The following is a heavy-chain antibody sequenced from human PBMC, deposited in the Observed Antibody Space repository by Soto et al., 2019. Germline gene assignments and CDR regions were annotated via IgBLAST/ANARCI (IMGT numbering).Heavy chain of an antibody. CDR2: TRKKANSYTT. D-gene: IGHD2-15*01. Sequence: GGSLRLSCAASGFTFSDHYMDWVRQAPGKGLEWVGRTRKKANSYTTEYAASVKGRFTISRDDSQNSLSLQMNSLKSDDTAVYYCVREYCSGGTCYLDYWGQGTLVTVSS. CDR1: GFTFSDHY. CDR3: VREYCSGGTCYLDY. J-gene: IGHJ4*02. V-gene: IGHV3-72*01.